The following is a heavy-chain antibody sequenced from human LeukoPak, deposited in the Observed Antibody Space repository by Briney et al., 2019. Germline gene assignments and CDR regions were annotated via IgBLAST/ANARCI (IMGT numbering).Heavy chain of an antibody. CDR2: VSGSAGSS. V-gene: IGHV3-23*01. CDR1: GFTFSSYA. CDR3: AKRLPIDH. Sequence: GGSLRLSCAASGFTFSSYAMNWVRQAPGKGLEWVSAVSGSAGSSYYADSVEGRFTISRDNSKNTLYLQMNSLRAEDTAVYYCAKRLPIDHWXQXTLVTVSS. D-gene: IGHD4-11*01. J-gene: IGHJ4*02.